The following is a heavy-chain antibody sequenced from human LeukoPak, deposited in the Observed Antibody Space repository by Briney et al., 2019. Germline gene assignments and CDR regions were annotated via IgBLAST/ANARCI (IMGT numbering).Heavy chain of an antibody. Sequence: SETLSLTCAVSGGSISSSNWWSWVRQPPGKGLEWIGEIYHSGSTNYNPSLKSRVTTSVDKSKNQFSLKLSSVTAADTAVYYCARYYINDAFDIWGQGTMVTVSS. D-gene: IGHD3-10*01. CDR2: IYHSGST. CDR3: ARYYINDAFDI. CDR1: GGSISSSNW. J-gene: IGHJ3*02. V-gene: IGHV4-4*02.